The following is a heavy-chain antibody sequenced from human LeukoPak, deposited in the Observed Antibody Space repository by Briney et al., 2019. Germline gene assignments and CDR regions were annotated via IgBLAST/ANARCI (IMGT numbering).Heavy chain of an antibody. D-gene: IGHD2-21*01. J-gene: IGHJ6*02. CDR1: GGSISSGDYY. V-gene: IGHV4-30-4*08. Sequence: SQTLSLTCTASGGSISSGDYYWSWIRQPPGKGLEWIGEINHSGSTNYNPSLKSRVTISVDTSKNQFSLKLSSVTAADTAVYYCASVFSTYYYYGMDVWGQGTTVTVSS. CDR2: INHSGST. CDR3: ASVFSTYYYYGMDV.